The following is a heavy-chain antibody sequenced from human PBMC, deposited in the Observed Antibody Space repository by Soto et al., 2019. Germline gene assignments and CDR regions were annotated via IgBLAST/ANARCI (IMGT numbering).Heavy chain of an antibody. CDR1: GFTFNTYG. V-gene: IGHV3-33*08. CDR2: IWYDGSNK. D-gene: IGHD2-15*01. Sequence: QVQLVESGGGVVQPGGSLRLSCTTSGFTFNTYGMYWVRQAPGKGLEWVAIIWYDGSNKYYGDSVKGRFTISRDNSKNTLYVQMNSLRADDTALYYCARGDCTGAYCYSWPFNYGVDVWGQGTTVTVSS. J-gene: IGHJ6*02. CDR3: ARGDCTGAYCYSWPFNYGVDV.